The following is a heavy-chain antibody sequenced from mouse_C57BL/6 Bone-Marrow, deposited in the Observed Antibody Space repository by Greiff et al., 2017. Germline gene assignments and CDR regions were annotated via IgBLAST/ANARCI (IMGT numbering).Heavy chain of an antibody. CDR1: GFTFSSYA. D-gene: IGHD2-4*01. Sequence: EVQLVESGGGLVKPGGSLKLSCAASGFTFSSYAMSWVRQTPEKRLEWVATISDGGSYTYYPDNVKGRFTISRDNAKNNLYLQMSHLKSEDTAMYYCAREVGRYYDYGDAMYYWGQGTSVTVSS. CDR3: AREVGRYYDYGDAMYY. J-gene: IGHJ4*01. CDR2: ISDGGSYT. V-gene: IGHV5-4*01.